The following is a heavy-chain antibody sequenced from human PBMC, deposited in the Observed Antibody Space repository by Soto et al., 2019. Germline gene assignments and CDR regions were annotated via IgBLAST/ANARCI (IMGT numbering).Heavy chain of an antibody. CDR1: GFALSYYN. D-gene: IGHD2-21*01. Sequence: EVQLVESGGGLVQPRGSLRLSCAASGFALSYYNMKWVRQAPGKGLEWISDISSSSGATYYADSVKGRFTISRDYAKNSLYLQMNNLRVEDTAIYYCVRDSAYSFDYWGQGTLVTVSS. V-gene: IGHV3-48*01. CDR3: VRDSAYSFDY. J-gene: IGHJ4*02. CDR2: ISSSSGAT.